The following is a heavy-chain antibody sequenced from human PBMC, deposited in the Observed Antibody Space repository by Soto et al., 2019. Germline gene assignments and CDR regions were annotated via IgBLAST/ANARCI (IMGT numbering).Heavy chain of an antibody. D-gene: IGHD3-10*01. Sequence: GGSLRLSCAASGFTCSSYSMNWVRQAPGKGLEWVSYISSSSSTIYYADSVKGRFTISRDNAKNSLYLQMNSLRDEDTAVYYCARVNISGGRRTDYWGQGTLVTVSS. J-gene: IGHJ4*02. CDR3: ARVNISGGRRTDY. CDR1: GFTCSSYS. V-gene: IGHV3-48*02. CDR2: ISSSSSTI.